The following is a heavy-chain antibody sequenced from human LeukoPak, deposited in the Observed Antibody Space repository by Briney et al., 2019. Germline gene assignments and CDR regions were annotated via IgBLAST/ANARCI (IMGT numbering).Heavy chain of an antibody. Sequence: ASVKVSCKASGYTCTSYGISWVRQAPGQGLEWMGWISAYNGNTNYAQKLQGRVTMTTDTSTSTAYMELRSLRSDDTAVYYCARASVSLYYYYGMDVWGQGTTVTVSS. CDR2: ISAYNGNT. V-gene: IGHV1-18*01. J-gene: IGHJ6*02. CDR3: ARASVSLYYYYGMDV. CDR1: GYTCTSYG. D-gene: IGHD1-14*01.